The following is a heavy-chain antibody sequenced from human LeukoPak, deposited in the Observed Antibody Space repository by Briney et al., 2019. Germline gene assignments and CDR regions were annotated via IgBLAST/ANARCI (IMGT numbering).Heavy chain of an antibody. Sequence: SETLSLTCAVYGGSFSGYYWSWIRQPPGKRLEWIGEINHSGSTNYNPSLKSRVTISVDTSKNQFSLKLSSVTAADTAVYYCARGSKAAAKHLRYNWFDPWGQGTLVTVSS. V-gene: IGHV4-34*01. CDR1: GGSFSGYY. CDR3: ARGSKAAAKHLRYNWFDP. CDR2: INHSGST. D-gene: IGHD6-13*01. J-gene: IGHJ5*02.